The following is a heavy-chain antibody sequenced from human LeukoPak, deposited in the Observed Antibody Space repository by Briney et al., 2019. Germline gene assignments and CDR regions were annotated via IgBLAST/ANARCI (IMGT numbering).Heavy chain of an antibody. J-gene: IGHJ4*02. V-gene: IGHV3-23*01. CDR2: FSGSGNT. Sequence: PGGSLRLFCASSGFTFRDYAMSGVRHAPGKGLEWVSAFSGSGNTYYADSVKGRFTISRDNSKNTLYLQMASLRADDTAIYYCAKDSFDSSSWSSMPSFDYWGQGTLVTVSS. D-gene: IGHD6-13*01. CDR3: AKDSFDSSSWSSMPSFDY. CDR1: GFTFRDYA.